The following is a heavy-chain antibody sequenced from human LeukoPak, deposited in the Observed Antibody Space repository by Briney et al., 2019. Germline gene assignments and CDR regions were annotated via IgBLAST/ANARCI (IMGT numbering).Heavy chain of an antibody. CDR1: GFTFSSYA. D-gene: IGHD6-13*01. Sequence: SGGSLRLSCAASGFTFSSYAMHWVRQAPGKGLEWVAVISYDGSNKYYADSVKGRFTISRDNSKNTLYLQMNSLRAEDTAMYYCARDLAAAGVFDYWGQGTLVTVSS. V-gene: IGHV3-30-3*01. CDR2: ISYDGSNK. J-gene: IGHJ4*02. CDR3: ARDLAAAGVFDY.